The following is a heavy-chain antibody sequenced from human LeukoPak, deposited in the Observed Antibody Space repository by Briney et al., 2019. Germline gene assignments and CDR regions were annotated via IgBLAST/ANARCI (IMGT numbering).Heavy chain of an antibody. CDR3: AKDRLGGPYFFHY. V-gene: IGHV3-23*01. CDR2: IGGTGVRT. CDR1: GFTFSSYW. J-gene: IGHJ4*02. D-gene: IGHD3-16*01. Sequence: QTGGSLRLSCAASGFTFSSYWMSWVRQAPGKGLEWVSTIGGTGVRTYYADSVKGRFTISRDNSKNTLYLQINSLRAEDTAVYFCAKDRLGGPYFFHYWGQGTLVTVSS.